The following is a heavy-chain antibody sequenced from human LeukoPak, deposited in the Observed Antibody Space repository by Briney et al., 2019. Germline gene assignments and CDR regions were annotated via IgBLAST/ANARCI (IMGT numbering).Heavy chain of an antibody. CDR1: GFTFSSYA. J-gene: IGHJ4*02. CDR3: AKEDPGATLDC. Sequence: GGSLRPSCAASGFTFSSYAMNWVRQAPGKGLEWVSGISSSGGTTYYADSVKGRFTISRDNSKNTLYLQMNSLRGEDTAVYYCAKEDPGATLDCWGQGTLVTVSS. CDR2: ISSSGGTT. D-gene: IGHD1-26*01. V-gene: IGHV3-23*01.